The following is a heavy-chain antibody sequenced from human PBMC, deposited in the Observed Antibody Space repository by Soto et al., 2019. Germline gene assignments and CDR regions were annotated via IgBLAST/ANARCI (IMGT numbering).Heavy chain of an antibody. D-gene: IGHD2-21*02. CDR2: ISGSGGST. Sequence: EVQLLESGGGLVQPGGSLRLSCAASGFAFSSRAMGWVRQAPGMGPGWVSGISGSGGSTYYADSVKGRFTISGDNSKDTLYLQVNSLRAEDTAVYYCVLPSGGCGSDVCYAALFDYWGQGALVTVSS. J-gene: IGHJ4*02. CDR1: GFAFSSRA. CDR3: VLPSGGCGSDVCYAALFDY. V-gene: IGHV3-23*01.